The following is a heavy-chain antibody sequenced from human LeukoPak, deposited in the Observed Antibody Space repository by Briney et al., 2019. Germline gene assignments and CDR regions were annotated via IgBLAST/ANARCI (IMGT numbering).Heavy chain of an antibody. CDR2: IWSDGSNK. Sequence: GGALRLSCAASGFTFSNYGTHCVRQAPGKGLEWVAVIWSDGSNKHYADSARGRFTISRDNSKNTLYLQMNSLRAEATAVYYCARVTMVAGASYNWFVPWGQGTLVTV. CDR1: GFTFSNYG. J-gene: IGHJ5*02. V-gene: IGHV3-33*01. CDR3: ARVTMVAGASYNWFVP. D-gene: IGHD4/OR15-4a*01.